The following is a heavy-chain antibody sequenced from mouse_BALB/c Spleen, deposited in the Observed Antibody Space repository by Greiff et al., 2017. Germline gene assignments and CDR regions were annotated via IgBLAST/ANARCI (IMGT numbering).Heavy chain of an antibody. V-gene: IGHV5-4*02. CDR2: ISDGGSYT. J-gene: IGHJ3*01. D-gene: IGHD1-1*01. CDR1: GFTFSDYY. Sequence: EVMLVESGGGLVKPGGSLKLSCAASGFTFSDYYMYWVRQTPEKRLEWVATISDGGSYTYYPDSVKGRFTISRDNAKNNLYLQMSSLKSEDTAMYYCARGGDYYGTSFAYWGQGTLVTVSA. CDR3: ARGGDYYGTSFAY.